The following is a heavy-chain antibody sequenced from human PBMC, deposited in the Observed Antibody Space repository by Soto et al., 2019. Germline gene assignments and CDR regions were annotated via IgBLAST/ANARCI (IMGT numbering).Heavy chain of an antibody. Sequence: GGSLRLSCAASGFTVSSNYMVLVRQAPGKGLDWVSVIYSGGSTYDADSVKGRVTISRDNSKNTLYLQMNSLRAEDTAVYYCAREDRNYDYYAVDVWGQGTTVTVSS. CDR3: AREDRNYDYYAVDV. CDR2: IYSGGST. V-gene: IGHV3-53*01. CDR1: GFTVSSNY. J-gene: IGHJ6*02.